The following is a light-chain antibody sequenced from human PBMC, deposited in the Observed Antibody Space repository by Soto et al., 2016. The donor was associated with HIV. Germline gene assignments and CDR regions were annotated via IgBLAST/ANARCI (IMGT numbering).Light chain of an antibody. CDR3: QAWDSNTGV. CDR2: QDI. V-gene: IGLV3-1*01. CDR1: ELGDKY. Sequence: SYELTQPPSVSVSPGQTASITCSGDELGDKYVCWYQQKPGQSPVLVIYQDIMRPSGIPERFSGSISGNTATLTITGTQAMDEADYYCQAWDSNTGVFGGGTELTVL. J-gene: IGLJ3*02.